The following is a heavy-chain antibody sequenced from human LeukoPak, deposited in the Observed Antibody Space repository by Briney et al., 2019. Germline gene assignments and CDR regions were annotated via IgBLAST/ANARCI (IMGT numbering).Heavy chain of an antibody. D-gene: IGHD6-13*01. V-gene: IGHV3-11*04. CDR2: ISSSGSTI. CDR1: GFTFSDYY. CDR3: AGHSSSWYPSY. J-gene: IGHJ4*02. Sequence: GGSLRLSCAASGFTFSDYYMSWIRQAPGKGLEWVSHISSSGSTIYYADSVKGRFTISRDNAKNSLYLQMNSLRAEDTAVYYCAGHSSSWYPSYWGQGTLVTVSS.